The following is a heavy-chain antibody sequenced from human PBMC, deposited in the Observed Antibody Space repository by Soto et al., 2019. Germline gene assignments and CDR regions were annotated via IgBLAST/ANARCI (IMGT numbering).Heavy chain of an antibody. J-gene: IGHJ6*02. CDR2: ISSSSSTI. D-gene: IGHD3-3*01. V-gene: IGHV3-48*02. Sequence: GGSLRLSCAASGFTFSSYSMNWVRQAPGKGLEWVSYISSSSSTIYYADSVKGRFTISRDNAKNSLYLQMNSLRDEDTAVYYCVRNGWDDFWSGYSYYYYGMDVWGQGTTVTVSS. CDR3: VRNGWDDFWSGYSYYYYGMDV. CDR1: GFTFSSYS.